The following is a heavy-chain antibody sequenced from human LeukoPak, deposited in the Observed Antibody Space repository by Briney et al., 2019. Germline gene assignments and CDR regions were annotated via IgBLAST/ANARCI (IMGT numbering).Heavy chain of an antibody. Sequence: GASVKVSCKASGYTFTGYYMHWVRQAPGQGLEWMGRINPNSGGTNYAQKFQGRVTMTRDTSISTAYMELSRLRSDDTAVYYCVREDSSGWYGYLYYYYYYGMDVWGQGTTVTVSS. CDR2: INPNSGGT. V-gene: IGHV1-2*06. CDR3: VREDSSGWYGYLYYYYYYGMDV. J-gene: IGHJ6*02. CDR1: GYTFTGYY. D-gene: IGHD6-19*01.